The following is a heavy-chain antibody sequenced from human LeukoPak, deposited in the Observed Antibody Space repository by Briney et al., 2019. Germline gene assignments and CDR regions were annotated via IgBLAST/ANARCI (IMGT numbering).Heavy chain of an antibody. CDR1: GFTFSSYG. Sequence: GGSLRLSCAASGFTFSSYGMHWVRQAPGKGLEWVAVIWYDGSSKYYADSVKGPFTISRDYSKNTLYLQMDSLRAEDTAVYYCGRSSADNAFDIWGQGTLVTVSS. J-gene: IGHJ3*02. D-gene: IGHD6-6*01. V-gene: IGHV3-33*01. CDR3: GRSSADNAFDI. CDR2: IWYDGSSK.